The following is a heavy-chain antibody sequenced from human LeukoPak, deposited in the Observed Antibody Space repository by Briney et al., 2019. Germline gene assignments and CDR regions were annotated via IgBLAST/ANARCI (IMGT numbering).Heavy chain of an antibody. CDR1: GFTVSSNY. Sequence: PGGSLRLSCAASGFTVSSNYMSWVRQAPGKGLEWVSVIYSGGSTYYADSVKGRFTISRDNSKNTLYLQTNSLRAEDTAVYYCARGNIVVVPAADNWFDPWGQGTLVTVSS. V-gene: IGHV3-66*02. D-gene: IGHD2-2*01. CDR3: ARGNIVVVPAADNWFDP. CDR2: IYSGGST. J-gene: IGHJ5*02.